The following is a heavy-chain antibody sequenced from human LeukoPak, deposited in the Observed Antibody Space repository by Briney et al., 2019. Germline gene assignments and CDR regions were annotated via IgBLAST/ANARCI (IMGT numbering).Heavy chain of an antibody. CDR3: ARTLRDDYNYIFDY. J-gene: IGHJ4*02. Sequence: ASVKVSCKASGYTFTGYYIHWVRQAPGQRLEWMGWIYPNSGGTNYAQRFLGRVTMTRDTSISTAYMELSGLRSDDTAVYYCARTLRDDYNYIFDYWGQGTLVTVSS. D-gene: IGHD5-24*01. V-gene: IGHV1-2*02. CDR1: GYTFTGYY. CDR2: IYPNSGGT.